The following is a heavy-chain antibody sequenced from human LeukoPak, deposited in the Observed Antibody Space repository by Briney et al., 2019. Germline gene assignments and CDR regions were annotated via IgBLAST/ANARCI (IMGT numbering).Heavy chain of an antibody. D-gene: IGHD3-10*01. CDR2: IYYSGGT. Sequence: SETLSLTCTVSGGPISSYYWSWIRQPPGKGLEWIGYIYYSGGTNYNPSLKSRVTISVDTSKNQFSLKLSSVTAADTAVYYCARGVDYYGVWGQGTLVTVSS. J-gene: IGHJ4*02. CDR3: ARGVDYYGV. CDR1: GGPISSYY. V-gene: IGHV4-59*12.